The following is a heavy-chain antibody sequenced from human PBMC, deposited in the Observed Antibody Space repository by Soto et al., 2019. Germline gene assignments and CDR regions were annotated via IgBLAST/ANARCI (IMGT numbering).Heavy chain of an antibody. CDR1: GFTFSSYA. D-gene: IGHD2-15*01. V-gene: IGHV3-23*01. CDR3: AKDLVGSNADYFDY. Sequence: EVQLLESGGGLVQPGGSLRLSCAASGFTFSSYAMSWVRQAPGKGMERVAAISSSGGSTYYADSVKGRFTISRDNSKNTLYLQRNSLRAEDAAVYYGAKDLVGSNADYFDYWGQGTLVTVSS. J-gene: IGHJ4*02. CDR2: ISSSGGST.